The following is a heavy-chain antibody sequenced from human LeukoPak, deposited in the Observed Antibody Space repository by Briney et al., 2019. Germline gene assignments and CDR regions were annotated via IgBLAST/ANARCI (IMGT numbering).Heavy chain of an antibody. Sequence: GGSLRLSCAASGFTFSSYWMHWVRQAPGKGLVWVSRINSDESSTTYADSVKGRFIISRDNAKNTLYLQMNSLRAEDTAVYYCARVKGELNFDYWGQGTLVTVSS. CDR3: ARVKGELNFDY. V-gene: IGHV3-74*01. CDR2: INSDESST. CDR1: GFTFSSYW. J-gene: IGHJ4*02. D-gene: IGHD1-26*01.